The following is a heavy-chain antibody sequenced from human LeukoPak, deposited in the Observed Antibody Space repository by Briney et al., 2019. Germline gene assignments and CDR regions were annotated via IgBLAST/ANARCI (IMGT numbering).Heavy chain of an antibody. Sequence: PGGSLRLSCAASGFTFSSYSMNWVRQAPGKGLEWVSSISSSSSYIYYADSVKGRFTISRDNAKNSLYLQMNILRAEDTAVYYCARDLGGEVVTAITDYWGQGTLVTVSS. CDR1: GFTFSSYS. J-gene: IGHJ4*02. CDR2: ISSSSSYI. CDR3: ARDLGGEVVTAITDY. V-gene: IGHV3-21*01. D-gene: IGHD2-21*02.